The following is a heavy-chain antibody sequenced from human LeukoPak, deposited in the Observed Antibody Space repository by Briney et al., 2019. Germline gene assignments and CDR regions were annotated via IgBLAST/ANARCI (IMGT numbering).Heavy chain of an antibody. CDR2: IYYSGST. D-gene: IGHD6-13*01. CDR3: ARDIGGSSWFSDAFDI. Sequence: SETLSLTCTVSGGSISSYYWSWIRQPPGKGLEWIGYIYYSGSTNYNPSLKSRVTISVDTSKNQFSLKLSSVTAADTAVYYCARDIGGSSWFSDAFDIWGQGTMVTVSS. J-gene: IGHJ3*02. V-gene: IGHV4-59*01. CDR1: GGSISSYY.